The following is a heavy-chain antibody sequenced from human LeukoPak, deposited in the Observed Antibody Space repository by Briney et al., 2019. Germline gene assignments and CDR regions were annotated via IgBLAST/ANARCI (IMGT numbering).Heavy chain of an antibody. J-gene: IGHJ6*02. Sequence: KPSETLSLTCAVYGGSFSGYYWSWIRQPPGKGLEWIGEINHSGSTNYNPSLKSRVTISVDTSKNQFSLKLSSVTAADTAVYYCARVVKRAAAGFFGVWYYGMDVWGQGTTVTVSS. CDR2: INHSGST. V-gene: IGHV4-34*01. CDR1: GGSFSGYY. D-gene: IGHD6-13*01. CDR3: ARVVKRAAAGFFGVWYYGMDV.